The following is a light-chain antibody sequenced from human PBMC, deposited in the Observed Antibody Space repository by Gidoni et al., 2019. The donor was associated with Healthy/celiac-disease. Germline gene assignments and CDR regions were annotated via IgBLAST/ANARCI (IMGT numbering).Light chain of an antibody. J-gene: IGLJ1*01. CDR3: QAWDSSTAV. V-gene: IGLV3-1*01. CDR2: QDS. CDR1: KLGDKY. Sequence: SYALTQPPPAPVPPGQTASITCSGDKLGDKYACWYQQKPGQSPVLVIYQDSKRPSGIPERFSGSNSGITATLTISGTQAMDEADYYCQAWDSSTAVFGTGTKVTVL.